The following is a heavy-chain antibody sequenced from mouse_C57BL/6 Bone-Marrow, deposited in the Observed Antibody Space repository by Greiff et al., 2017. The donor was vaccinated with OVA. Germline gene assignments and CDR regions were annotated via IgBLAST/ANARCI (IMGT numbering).Heavy chain of an antibody. Sequence: VQLQQSGPGLVAPSQSLSITCTVSGFSLTSYGVDWVRQPPGKGLEWLGVIWGGGSTNYNSALMSRLSISKDNSKSQVFLKMSRLQTDDTAMYDCAKHKHYSNDYAMDYWGQGTSVTVSS. J-gene: IGHJ4*01. CDR2: IWGGGST. CDR3: AKHKHYSNDYAMDY. CDR1: GFSLTSYG. V-gene: IGHV2-9*01. D-gene: IGHD2-5*01.